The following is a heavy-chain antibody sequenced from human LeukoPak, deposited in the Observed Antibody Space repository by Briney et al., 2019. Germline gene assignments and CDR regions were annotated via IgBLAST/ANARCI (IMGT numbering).Heavy chain of an antibody. CDR1: GYTFTSYD. CDR2: MNPNSGNT. Sequence: ASVKVSCKASGYTFTSYDINWVRPATGQGLEWMEWMNPNSGNTGYAQKFKGRVTMTRNTPISTAYMELSSLRSEDTAVYYCARSRTRRLLWFGDEPYHFDYWGQGTLVTVSS. J-gene: IGHJ4*02. D-gene: IGHD3-10*01. CDR3: ARSRTRRLLWFGDEPYHFDY. V-gene: IGHV1-8*01.